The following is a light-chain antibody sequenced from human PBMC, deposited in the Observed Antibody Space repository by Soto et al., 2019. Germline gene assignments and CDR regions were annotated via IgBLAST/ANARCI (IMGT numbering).Light chain of an antibody. J-gene: IGKJ1*01. CDR3: QQYGSSHRT. CDR1: QSVSSSY. V-gene: IGKV3-20*01. CDR2: GAS. Sequence: EIVLTQSPGTLSLSPGERATLSCRASQSVSSSYLAWYQQKPGQAPRLLIYGASSRATGIPDRFSGSGSGTDFTLTINRLEPQDFVVYYCQQYGSSHRTFGQWTKVDI.